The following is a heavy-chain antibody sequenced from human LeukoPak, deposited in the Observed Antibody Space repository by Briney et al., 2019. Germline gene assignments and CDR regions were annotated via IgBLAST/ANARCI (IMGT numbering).Heavy chain of an antibody. CDR2: IRGSGGST. V-gene: IGHV3-23*01. D-gene: IGHD2/OR15-2a*01. Sequence: GGSLRLSCAASGFSFSSYDMSWVRQAPGKGLEWVSGIRGSGGSTFYADSVKGRFTISRDNSKNTLYLQMNSLRAEDTAVYYCAKVLIFRLFDYWGQGTLVTVSS. CDR1: GFSFSSYD. CDR3: AKVLIFRLFDY. J-gene: IGHJ4*02.